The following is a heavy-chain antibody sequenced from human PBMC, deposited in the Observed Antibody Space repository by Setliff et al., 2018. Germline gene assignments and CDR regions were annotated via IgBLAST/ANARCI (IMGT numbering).Heavy chain of an antibody. CDR2: IYYSGST. CDR1: GASITSEAYY. CDR3: ARSRTTAVEGGVFAV. V-gene: IGHV4-31*03. J-gene: IGHJ2*01. D-gene: IGHD6-19*01. Sequence: LSLTCIVSGASITSEAYYWSWIRQYPGKGPEWIGYIYYSGSTYYNPSLQSRVTVSLDSSKNHFSLELTSVTAADTAEYFCARSRTTAVEGGVFAVWGRGTLVTVSS.